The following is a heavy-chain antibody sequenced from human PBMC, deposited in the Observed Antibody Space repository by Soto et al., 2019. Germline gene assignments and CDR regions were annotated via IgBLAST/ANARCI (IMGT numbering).Heavy chain of an antibody. D-gene: IGHD2-15*01. CDR3: ALAVEVAATGNDAFDI. V-gene: IGHV2-5*02. J-gene: IGHJ3*02. Sequence: QITLKESGPTLVKPTQTLTLTCTFSGFSLSTSGVGVGWIRQPPGKALEWLALIYWDDDKRYSPSLKSRLTITXXTXKTXVVLTMTNMDPVDTATYYCALAVEVAATGNDAFDIWGQGTMVTVSS. CDR2: IYWDDDK. CDR1: GFSLSTSGVG.